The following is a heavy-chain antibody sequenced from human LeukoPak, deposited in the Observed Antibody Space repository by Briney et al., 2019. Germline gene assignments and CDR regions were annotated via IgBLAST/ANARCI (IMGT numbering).Heavy chain of an antibody. CDR3: ATVFSSSNEFFDY. Sequence: TGGPLRLSCAASGFTFSDYAMSWVRQAPGKGLEWVSAISGSGGGTYYADSVKGRFTISRDNSKNTLYLQMNSLRAEDTAVYYCATVFSSSNEFFDYWGQGALVTVSS. D-gene: IGHD2-2*01. CDR1: GFTFSDYA. CDR2: ISGSGGGT. J-gene: IGHJ4*02. V-gene: IGHV3-23*01.